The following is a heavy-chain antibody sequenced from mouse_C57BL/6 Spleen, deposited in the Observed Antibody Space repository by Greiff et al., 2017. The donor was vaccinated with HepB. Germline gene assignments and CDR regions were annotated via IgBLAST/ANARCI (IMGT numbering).Heavy chain of an antibody. CDR2: IYPSDSET. CDR1: GYTFTSYW. CDR3: ASGAAQATSFAY. D-gene: IGHD3-2*02. V-gene: IGHV1-61*01. J-gene: IGHJ3*01. Sequence: VQLQQPGAELVRPGSSVKLSCKASGYTFTSYWMDWVKQRPGQGLEWIGNIYPSDSETHYNQKFKDKATLTVDKSSSTAYMQLSSLTSEDSAVYYCASGAAQATSFAYWGQGTLVTVSA.